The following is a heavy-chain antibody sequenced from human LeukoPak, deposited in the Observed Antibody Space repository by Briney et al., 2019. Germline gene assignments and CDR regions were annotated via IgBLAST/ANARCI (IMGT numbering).Heavy chain of an antibody. CDR1: GFTFSSYS. V-gene: IGHV3-21*01. CDR2: ISSSSSYI. CDR3: ARDTSYYDSSGYSDGYSFDY. J-gene: IGHJ4*02. D-gene: IGHD3-22*01. Sequence: PGGSLRLSCAASGFTFSSYSMNWVRQAPGKGLEWVSSISSSSSYIYYADSVKGRFTISRDNAKNSLYLQMNSLRAEDTAVYYCARDTSYYDSSGYSDGYSFDYWGQGTLVTLSS.